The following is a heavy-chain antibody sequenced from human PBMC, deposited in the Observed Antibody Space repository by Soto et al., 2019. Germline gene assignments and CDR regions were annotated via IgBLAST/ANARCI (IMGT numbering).Heavy chain of an antibody. CDR2: IYYSGST. CDR1: GGSLSSSSYY. CDR3: ARYLITMIVVN. Sequence: SETLSLTCPVSGGSLSSSSYYWGWIRQPPGKGLEWIGSIYYSGSTYYNPSLKSRVTISVDTSKNQFSLKLSSVTAADTAVYYCARYLITMIVVNWGQGTLVTVSS. J-gene: IGHJ4*02. D-gene: IGHD3-22*01. V-gene: IGHV4-39*01.